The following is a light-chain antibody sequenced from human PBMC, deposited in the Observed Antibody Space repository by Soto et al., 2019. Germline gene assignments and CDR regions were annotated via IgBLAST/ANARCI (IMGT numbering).Light chain of an antibody. J-gene: IGLJ3*02. Sequence: QYALTQPASVSGSPGQSITISCTGTSNNVGSYNLVSWYQQHPGKAPKLMIYEGSKRPSGVSNRFSGSKSGNTASLTISGLQAEDEADYYCCSYAGSSTFVFGGGTKLTVL. CDR2: EGS. CDR1: SNNVGSYNL. V-gene: IGLV2-23*03. CDR3: CSYAGSSTFV.